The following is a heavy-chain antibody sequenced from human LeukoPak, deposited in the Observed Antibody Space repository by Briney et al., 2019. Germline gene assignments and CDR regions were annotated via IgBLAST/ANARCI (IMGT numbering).Heavy chain of an antibody. J-gene: IGHJ6*03. Sequence: SETLSLTCTVSGGSISSGDYYWSWIRQPPGKGLEWIGYMFYSGSTHYNPSLKSRVTISVDTSKNQFSLKLNSVTAADTAVYYCARTIVGATDRRYYYYMDVWGKGTTVTVSS. CDR3: ARTIVGATDRRYYYYMDV. D-gene: IGHD1-26*01. V-gene: IGHV4-30-4*08. CDR1: GGSISSGDYY. CDR2: MFYSGST.